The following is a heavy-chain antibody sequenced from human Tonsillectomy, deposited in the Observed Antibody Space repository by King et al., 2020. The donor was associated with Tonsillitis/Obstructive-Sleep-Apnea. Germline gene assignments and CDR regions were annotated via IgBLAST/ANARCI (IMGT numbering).Heavy chain of an antibody. Sequence: VQLQESGPGLVKPSETLSLTCTVSGGSISSYYWSWIRQPPGKGLEWIGYIYYSGSTNYNPSLKSRVTISVDTSKNQFSLMLSSVTAADTAVYYCARQDYDFWSGYWAHNWFDPWGQGTLVTVSS. J-gene: IGHJ5*02. V-gene: IGHV4-59*08. D-gene: IGHD3-3*01. CDR1: GGSISSYY. CDR3: ARQDYDFWSGYWAHNWFDP. CDR2: IYYSGST.